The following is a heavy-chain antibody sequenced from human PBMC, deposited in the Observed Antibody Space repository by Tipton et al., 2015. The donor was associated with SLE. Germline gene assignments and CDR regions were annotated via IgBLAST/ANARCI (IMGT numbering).Heavy chain of an antibody. Sequence: TLSLTCTVSGGSISSYYWSWIRQPPGKGLEWIGYIYYSGSTNYSGSTNCNPSLKSRVTISLDTSKSQFSLKLSSVTAADTAVYYCARGGVLGFHPSAFDIWGQGTMVTVSS. J-gene: IGHJ3*02. CDR1: GGSISSYY. CDR2: IYYSGSTNYSGST. CDR3: ARGGVLGFHPSAFDI. V-gene: IGHV4-59*01. D-gene: IGHD3-10*01.